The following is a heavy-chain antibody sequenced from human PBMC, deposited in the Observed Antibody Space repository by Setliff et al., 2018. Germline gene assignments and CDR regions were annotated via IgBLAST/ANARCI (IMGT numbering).Heavy chain of an antibody. CDR3: AREGVDTRSSTDYRYYMDV. D-gene: IGHD5-18*01. CDR1: GFVFITYA. J-gene: IGHJ6*03. V-gene: IGHV1-18*01. Sequence: ASVKVSCKASGFVFITYAITWVRQAPGQGLEWMGWISTDDGDTTFAQKFQGRVTLTTDTSTGTAYMELRSLTFDATAVYYCAREGVDTRSSTDYRYYMDVWGKGTTVTVSS. CDR2: ISTDDGDT.